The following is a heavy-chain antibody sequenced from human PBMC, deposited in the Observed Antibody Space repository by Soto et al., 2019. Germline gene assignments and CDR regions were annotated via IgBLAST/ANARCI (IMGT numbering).Heavy chain of an antibody. D-gene: IGHD1-1*01. CDR1: GGSFSVYY. Sequence: SETLSLTCAVYGGSFSVYYWTWIRQPPGTGLEWIGEINHSGSTNYNPSLKSRVTISVDKSKNHFSLKVSSVTAADTAVYFCARSPRSISTGGIDFWGQGILVTVSS. CDR2: INHSGST. CDR3: ARSPRSISTGGIDF. V-gene: IGHV4-34*01. J-gene: IGHJ4*01.